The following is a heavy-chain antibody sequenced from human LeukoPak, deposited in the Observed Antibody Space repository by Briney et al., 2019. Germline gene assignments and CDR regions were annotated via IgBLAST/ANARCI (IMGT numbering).Heavy chain of an antibody. CDR3: AKAPGWNDYFGLDV. J-gene: IGHJ6*02. CDR1: GLTASHNVNNA. CDR2: RTRSGST. V-gene: IGHV3-23*01. D-gene: IGHD1-1*01. Sequence: GGSLRLSCAASGLTASHNVNNAMSWVRHAQGKGLEWVSGRTRSGSTYYADSVKGRFTLYRENSQNALYPNMKRQRAEDQCGFYCAKAPGWNDYFGLDVWGQGTTVTVSS.